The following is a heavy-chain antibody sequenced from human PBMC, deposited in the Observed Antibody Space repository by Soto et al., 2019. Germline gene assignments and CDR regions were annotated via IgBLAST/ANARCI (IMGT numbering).Heavy chain of an antibody. Sequence: SETLSLTCSVSGGSVNTINYCSWVRQSPGKGLEWIGSISKSGTTNYNPSLKSRVDISMDRSRNQFSLQLTSVTAADTAVYYCATAYCHSPSCYRDYLDPCGQGTLVTVYS. CDR1: GGSVNTINY. CDR2: ISKSGTT. V-gene: IGHV4-4*02. D-gene: IGHD2-21*01. CDR3: ATAYCHSPSCYRDYLDP. J-gene: IGHJ5*02.